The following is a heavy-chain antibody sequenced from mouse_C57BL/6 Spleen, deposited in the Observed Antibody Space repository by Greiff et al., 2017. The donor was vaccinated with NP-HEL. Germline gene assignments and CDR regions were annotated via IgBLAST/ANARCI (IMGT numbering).Heavy chain of an antibody. V-gene: IGHV5-4*01. CDR2: ISDGGSYT. Sequence: EVKLMESGGGLVKPGGSLKLSCAASGFTFSSYAMSWVRQTPEKRLEWVATISDGGSYTYYPDKVKGRFTISRDNAKNNLYLQMSHLKSEDTAMYYCARDGTTVVAPYYAMDYWGQGTSVTVSS. CDR3: ARDGTTVVAPYYAMDY. J-gene: IGHJ4*01. CDR1: GFTFSSYA. D-gene: IGHD1-1*01.